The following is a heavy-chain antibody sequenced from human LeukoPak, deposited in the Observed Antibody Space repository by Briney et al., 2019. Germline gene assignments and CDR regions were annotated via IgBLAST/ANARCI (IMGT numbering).Heavy chain of an antibody. D-gene: IGHD3-22*01. Sequence: GESLQISSKGSGYSFIGYWSAWVRQMPGKGLEWMGIIYPADSDTRYSPSFQGQVTISADKSITTAYLQWSSLKASDTAMYYCATPHDATAYYYDSSGYYYWEQRPLVTVSS. J-gene: IGHJ4*02. CDR2: IYPADSDT. V-gene: IGHV5-51*01. CDR3: ATPHDATAYYYDSSGYYY. CDR1: GYSFIGYW.